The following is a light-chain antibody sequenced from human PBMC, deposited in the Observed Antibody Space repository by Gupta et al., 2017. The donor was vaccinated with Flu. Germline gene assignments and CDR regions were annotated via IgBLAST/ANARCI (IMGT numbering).Light chain of an antibody. J-gene: IGKJ1*01. V-gene: IGKV4-1*01. Sequence: SLGERATITCRSSQSLVSTSNNKHSLARYQQKPGQPPRLLISWASTRESGVPERFSGSGSGTHFTLAISSLQAEDVAVYFCQQYYTLPLTFGHGTKVEIK. CDR3: QQYYTLPLT. CDR1: QSLVSTSNNKHS. CDR2: WAS.